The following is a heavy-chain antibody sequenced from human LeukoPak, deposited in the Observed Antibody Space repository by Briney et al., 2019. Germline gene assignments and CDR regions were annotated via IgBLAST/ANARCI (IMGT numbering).Heavy chain of an antibody. V-gene: IGHV1-69*13. Sequence: ASVKVSCKASGGTFSSYAISWVRQAPGQGLEWMGGIIPIFGTANYAQKFQGRVTITADESTSTAYMELSSLRSEDTAVYYCARSFSGVVPAAIGGYYYYYYMDVWGKGTTVTVSS. D-gene: IGHD2-2*01. CDR1: GGTFSSYA. J-gene: IGHJ6*03. CDR2: IIPIFGTA. CDR3: ARSFSGVVPAAIGGYYYYYYMDV.